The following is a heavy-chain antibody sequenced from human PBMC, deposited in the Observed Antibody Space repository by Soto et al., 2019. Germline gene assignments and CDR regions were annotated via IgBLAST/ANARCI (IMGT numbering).Heavy chain of an antibody. CDR3: ARGGSYCDF. Sequence: QVQLQESGPGLVKPSETLSLTCTVSGGSVSSGSYYCSWIRQPPGKGLEWIGYIFYSGSTNYNPSLKSRVTIAVDTSKNQFSLKLSSVTAADTAVYYCARGGSYCDFWGQGTLVTVSP. CDR1: GGSVSSGSYY. CDR2: IFYSGST. V-gene: IGHV4-61*01. J-gene: IGHJ4*02. D-gene: IGHD1-26*01.